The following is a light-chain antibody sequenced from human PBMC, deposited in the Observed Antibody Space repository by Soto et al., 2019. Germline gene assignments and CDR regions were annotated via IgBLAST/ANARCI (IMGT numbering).Light chain of an antibody. CDR1: TSDVGGYNY. V-gene: IGLV2-14*01. Sequence: QSALTQPASVSGSPGQSITISCTGTTSDVGGYNYVSWYQHHPGKAPKLRIYEVSNRPSGVSNRFSGSKSGSTASLTISGLQAEDEADYYCSAYASSDTLLFGGGTKVTVL. J-gene: IGLJ3*02. CDR2: EVS. CDR3: SAYASSDTLL.